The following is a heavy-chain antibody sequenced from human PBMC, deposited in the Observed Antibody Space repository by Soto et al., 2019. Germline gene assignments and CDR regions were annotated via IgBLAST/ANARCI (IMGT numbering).Heavy chain of an antibody. CDR1: GFTLSNYR. V-gene: IGHV3-74*01. J-gene: IGHJ4*02. CDR3: ARDPGYSGHDWRFDS. CDR2: IYSAGSTT. Sequence: VQLMESGGGLVQPGGSLRLSCTASGFTLSNYRMHWVRQAPGKGLVWVSRIYSAGSTTNYADSVKGRFTIARDNAKNTMYLQMNSLRAEDTATYYCARDPGYSGHDWRFDSWGQGVPVTVSS. D-gene: IGHD5-12*01.